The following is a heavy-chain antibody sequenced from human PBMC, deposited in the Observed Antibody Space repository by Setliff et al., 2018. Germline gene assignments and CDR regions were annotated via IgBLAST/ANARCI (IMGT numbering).Heavy chain of an antibody. CDR1: GFIFNNYA. D-gene: IGHD3-10*01. CDR3: ARASRFGTIVYKGDYYMDV. Sequence: PGGSLRLSCAASGFIFNNYAISWVRQAPGKGLEWVSAISGSGFSTYYADSVKGRFTISRDNSKNTLYLQLNSLRADDTAVYYCARASRFGTIVYKGDYYMDVWGKGTTVTVSS. J-gene: IGHJ6*03. V-gene: IGHV3-23*01. CDR2: ISGSGFST.